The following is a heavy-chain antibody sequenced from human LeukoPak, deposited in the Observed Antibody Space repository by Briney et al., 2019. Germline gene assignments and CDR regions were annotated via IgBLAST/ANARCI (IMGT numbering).Heavy chain of an antibody. CDR1: GFTLSNYW. Sequence: GGSLRLSCSASGFTLSNYWMHWVRQAPGKGLDWVSRVDTDGSSTYYAASVRGRFTISRDNAKNTLYLQMHSLRAEDTALYYCVRHTGIREAFDIWGQGTTVTVSS. D-gene: IGHD3-10*01. J-gene: IGHJ3*02. CDR3: VRHTGIREAFDI. CDR2: VDTDGSST. V-gene: IGHV3-74*01.